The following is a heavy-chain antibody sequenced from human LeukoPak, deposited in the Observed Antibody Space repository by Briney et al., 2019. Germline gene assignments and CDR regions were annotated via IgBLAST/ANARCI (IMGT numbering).Heavy chain of an antibody. CDR3: VKGTLGYCTNGVCYPFDY. CDR2: ISGSGGST. Sequence: GGSLRLSCAASGFTFSSYAMSWVRQAPGKGLEWVSVISGSGGSTYYADSVKGRFTISRDNSKNTLYLQMNSLRAEDTAVYYCVKGTLGYCTNGVCYPFDYWGQGTLVTVSS. V-gene: IGHV3-23*01. CDR1: GFTFSSYA. J-gene: IGHJ4*02. D-gene: IGHD2-8*01.